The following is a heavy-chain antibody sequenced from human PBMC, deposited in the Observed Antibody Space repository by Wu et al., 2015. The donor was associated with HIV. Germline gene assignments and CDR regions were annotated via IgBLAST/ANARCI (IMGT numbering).Heavy chain of an antibody. D-gene: IGHD4-17*01. CDR3: ARGDGDEYYFDF. CDR1: GYTFTAFH. J-gene: IGHJ4*02. V-gene: IGHV1-2*02. CDR2: MNANSGVT. Sequence: QVQLVQSGAEVKKPGASVKVSCKASGYTFTAFHIHWVRQAPGQGLEWMGWMNANSGVTNYAQSFQDRVTMTRDTTISTAYMDLSGLRSDDTAVYYCARGDGDEYYFDFWGQGTLVTVSS.